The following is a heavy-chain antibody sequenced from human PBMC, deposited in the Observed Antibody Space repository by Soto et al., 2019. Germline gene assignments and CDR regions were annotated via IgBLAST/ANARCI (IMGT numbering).Heavy chain of an antibody. CDR3: ASGIQLWLRRINNGYSG. V-gene: IGHV1-69*12. CDR2: IIPMFGTA. CDR1: GGTFSTYA. Sequence: QVQLVQSGAEVKKPESSVKVSCKAPGGTFSTYAISWVRQAPGQGLEWMGGIIPMFGTANYAQRFQDRVTITAEESTSTVYMELSSLRSEATAVYFCASGIQLWLRRINNGYSGWGQGTLVTVSS. D-gene: IGHD5-18*01. J-gene: IGHJ4*02.